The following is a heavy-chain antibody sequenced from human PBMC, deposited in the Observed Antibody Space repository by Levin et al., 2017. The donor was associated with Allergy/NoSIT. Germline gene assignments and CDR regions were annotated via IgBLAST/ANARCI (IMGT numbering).Heavy chain of an antibody. CDR2: INHSGST. D-gene: IGHD1-1*01. CDR1: GGSFSGYY. V-gene: IGHV4-34*01. CDR3: ARGVSGTTSRYYYYGMDV. Sequence: ASQTLSLTCAVYGGSFSGYYWSWIRQPPGKGLEWIGEINHSGSTNYNPSLKSRVTISVDTSKNQFSLKLSSVTAADTAVYYCARGVSGTTSRYYYYGMDVWGQGTTVTVSS. J-gene: IGHJ6*02.